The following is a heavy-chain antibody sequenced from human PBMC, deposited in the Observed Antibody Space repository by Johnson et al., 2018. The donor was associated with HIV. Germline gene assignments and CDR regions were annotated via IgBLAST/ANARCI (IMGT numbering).Heavy chain of an antibody. Sequence: QVQLVEFGGGVVQPGGSLRLSCAASGFTFSTYGIHWVRQAPGKGLEWVSFIRYDGKDKYYADFVKGRFTISRDNSKKTLSLQMNSLRPEDTAVYYCAKSSSATYYGDAFDIWGQGTMVTVSS. CDR3: AKSSSATYYGDAFDI. J-gene: IGHJ3*02. CDR1: GFTFSTYG. D-gene: IGHD3-10*01. V-gene: IGHV3-30*02. CDR2: IRYDGKDK.